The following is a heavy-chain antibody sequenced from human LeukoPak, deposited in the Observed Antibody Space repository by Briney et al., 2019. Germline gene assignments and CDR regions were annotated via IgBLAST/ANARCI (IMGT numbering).Heavy chain of an antibody. CDR2: IKSKTDGGTT. Sequence: GGSLRLSCAASGFTFSNAWMSWVRQAPGKGLEWVGRIKSKTDGGTTDYAAPVKGRFTISRDDSKNTLYLQMNSLKTEDTAVYYCTTQGYYYDSSGYREDYFDYWGQGTLVTVSS. D-gene: IGHD3-22*01. J-gene: IGHJ4*02. V-gene: IGHV3-15*01. CDR1: GFTFSNAW. CDR3: TTQGYYYDSSGYREDYFDY.